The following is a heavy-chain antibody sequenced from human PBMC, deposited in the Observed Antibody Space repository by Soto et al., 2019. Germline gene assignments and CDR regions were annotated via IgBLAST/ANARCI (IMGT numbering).Heavy chain of an antibody. CDR3: ARSVEGHFDF. CDR2: ISYDGSNK. V-gene: IGHV3-30*03. J-gene: IGHJ4*01. CDR1: GFTFSSYG. Sequence: GGSLRLSCAASGFTFSSYGMHWVRQAPGKGLEWVAVISYDGSNKYYADSVKGRFTISRDNSKNTLYLQMNSLRDEDTAVYYCARSVEGHFDFWGQGTLVTVSS. D-gene: IGHD6-19*01.